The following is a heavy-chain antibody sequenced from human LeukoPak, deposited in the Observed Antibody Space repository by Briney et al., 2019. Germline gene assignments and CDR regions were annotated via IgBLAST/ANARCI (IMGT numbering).Heavy chain of an antibody. Sequence: GGSLRLSCAASGFTFDDYTMHWVRQAPGKGLEWVSLISWDGGSTYYADSVKGRITISRDNSKNSLYLQMNSLRTEDTALYYCAKESGSDLGAFDIWGQGTMVTVSS. D-gene: IGHD3-10*01. CDR2: ISWDGGST. V-gene: IGHV3-43*01. J-gene: IGHJ3*02. CDR1: GFTFDDYT. CDR3: AKESGSDLGAFDI.